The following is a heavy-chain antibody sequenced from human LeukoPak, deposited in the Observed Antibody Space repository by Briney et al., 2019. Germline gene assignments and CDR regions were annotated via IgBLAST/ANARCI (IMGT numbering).Heavy chain of an antibody. J-gene: IGHJ4*02. CDR2: IKEDGSRK. V-gene: IGHV3-7*03. D-gene: IGHD3-22*01. CDR3: ATPLDYYDSSGYHQGGD. CDR1: GLAFSSYW. Sequence: GGSLRLSCAASGLAFSSYWMTWVRQAPGKGLEWVANIKEDGSRKNYMDSAKGRFTISRDNTKNSLYLQMNSLRAEDTAVYYCATPLDYYDSSGYHQGGDWGQGTLVTVSS.